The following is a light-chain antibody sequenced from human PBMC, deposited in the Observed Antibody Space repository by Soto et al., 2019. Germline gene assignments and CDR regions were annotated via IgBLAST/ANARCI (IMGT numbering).Light chain of an antibody. CDR2: YDD. CDR1: SSNIGNNA. V-gene: IGLV1-36*01. Sequence: QSVLAQPPSVSEAPRQRVTISCSGSSSNIGNNAVNWYQQLPGKAPKLLIYYDDLLPSGVSDRFSGSKSGTSASLAISGLQSEDEADYYGAAWDDSLNGPNYVFGTGTKVTVL. CDR3: AAWDDSLNGPNYV. J-gene: IGLJ1*01.